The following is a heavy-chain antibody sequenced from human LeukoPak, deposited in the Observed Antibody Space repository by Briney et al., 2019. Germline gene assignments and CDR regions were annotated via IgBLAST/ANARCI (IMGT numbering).Heavy chain of an antibody. D-gene: IGHD6-6*01. V-gene: IGHV4-31*03. CDR3: ARTSSSSSNYYYYMDV. CDR1: GGSISSGGYY. CDR2: IYYSGST. J-gene: IGHJ6*03. Sequence: SQTLSLTCTVSGGSISSGGYYWSWIRQHPGKGLEWIGYIYYSGSTYYNPSLKSRVTISVDTSKNQFSLELSSVTAADTAMSYCARTSSSSSNYYYYMDVWGKGTTVTVSS.